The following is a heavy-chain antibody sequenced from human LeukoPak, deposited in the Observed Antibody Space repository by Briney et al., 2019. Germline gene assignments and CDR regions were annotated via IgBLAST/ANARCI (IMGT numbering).Heavy chain of an antibody. Sequence: PSETLSLTCAVYGGSFSGYYWSWIRRPPGKGLEWIGEINHSGSTNYNPSLKSRVTISVDTSKNQFSLKLSSVTAADTAVYYCARGMPYSSSWGQGTLVTVSS. CDR1: GGSFSGYY. CDR2: INHSGST. V-gene: IGHV4-34*01. CDR3: ARGMPYSSS. D-gene: IGHD6-13*01. J-gene: IGHJ1*01.